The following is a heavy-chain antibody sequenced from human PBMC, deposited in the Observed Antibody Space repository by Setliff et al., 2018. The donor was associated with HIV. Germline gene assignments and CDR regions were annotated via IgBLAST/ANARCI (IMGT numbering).Heavy chain of an antibody. CDR2: IYHTGST. J-gene: IGHJ5*02. CDR1: GGSSSLYY. V-gene: IGHV4-34*01. CDR3: SNWNTTIDEDA. Sequence: LSLTCAGYGGSSSLYYWSWIRQPPGKGLEWIGEIYHTGSTNYNPSLKSRVTISIDTSKNQFSLRLTSVTAADTALYYCSNWNTTIDEDAWGQGTLVTVSS. D-gene: IGHD5-18*01.